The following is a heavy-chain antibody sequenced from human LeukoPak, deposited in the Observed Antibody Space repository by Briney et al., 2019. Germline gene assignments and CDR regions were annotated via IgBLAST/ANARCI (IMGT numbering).Heavy chain of an antibody. Sequence: SETLSLTCAVCGGSFSGYYWSWIRQPPGKGLEWIGEINHSGSTNYNPSLKSRVTISVDTSKNQFSLKLSSVTAADTAVYYCAKSRITMIVVDPDWEFDYWGQGTLVTVSS. V-gene: IGHV4-34*01. CDR1: GGSFSGYY. D-gene: IGHD3-22*01. CDR2: INHSGST. J-gene: IGHJ4*02. CDR3: AKSRITMIVVDPDWEFDY.